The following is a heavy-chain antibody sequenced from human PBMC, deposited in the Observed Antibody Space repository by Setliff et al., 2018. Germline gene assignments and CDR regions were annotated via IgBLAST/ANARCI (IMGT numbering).Heavy chain of an antibody. D-gene: IGHD6-13*01. CDR1: GFTFSSYA. CDR3: AKDGSGSYDYLDY. J-gene: IGHJ4*02. Sequence: GASLKISCAASGFTFSSYAMTWVRQAPGKGLEWVSVISGSGGSTYYADSVKGRFTISRDNSKNTWYLQMNSLRAEDTAVYYCAKDGSGSYDYLDYWGQGTLVTVSS. CDR2: ISGSGGST. V-gene: IGHV3-23*01.